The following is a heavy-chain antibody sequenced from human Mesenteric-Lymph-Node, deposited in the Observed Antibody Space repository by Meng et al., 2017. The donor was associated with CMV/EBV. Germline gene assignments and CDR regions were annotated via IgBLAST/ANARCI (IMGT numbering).Heavy chain of an antibody. J-gene: IGHJ4*02. V-gene: IGHV3-48*04. D-gene: IGHD6-13*01. Sequence: GESLKISCAASGFTFSTYSMNWVRQAPGKGLEWVSYISDTNSASHYADSVKGRFTISRDNAKNSLYLQMNSLRAEDTAVYYCASGYMLDYWGQGTLVTVSS. CDR3: ASGYMLDY. CDR2: ISDTNSAS. CDR1: GFTFSTYS.